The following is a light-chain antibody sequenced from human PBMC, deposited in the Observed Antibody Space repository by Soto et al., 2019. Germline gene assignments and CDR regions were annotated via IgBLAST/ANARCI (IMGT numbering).Light chain of an antibody. CDR1: NSDVGGCNC. J-gene: IGLJ2*01. CDR2: DVS. CDR3: SSYTSSSTVV. Sequence: QSALTRPASVSGSPGQSITISCTGTNSDVGGCNCVSWYQQHPGKAPKLMIYDVSDRPSGVSNRFSGSKSGNTASLTISGLQAEDEADYYCSSYTSSSTVVFGGGTKLTVL. V-gene: IGLV2-14*03.